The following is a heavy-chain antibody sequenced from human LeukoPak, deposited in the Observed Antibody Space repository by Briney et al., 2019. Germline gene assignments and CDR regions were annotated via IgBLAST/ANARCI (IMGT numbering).Heavy chain of an antibody. CDR2: ISYDGSNK. J-gene: IGHJ5*02. Sequence: GRSLRLSCAASGFTFSSYGMHWVRQAPGKGLEWVAVISYDGSNKYYADSVKGRFTISRDNSKNTLYLQMNSLRAEDTAVYYCARDRGYGSKNWFDPWGQGTLVTVSS. CDR1: GFTFSSYG. V-gene: IGHV3-30*03. CDR3: ARDRGYGSKNWFDP. D-gene: IGHD6-25*01.